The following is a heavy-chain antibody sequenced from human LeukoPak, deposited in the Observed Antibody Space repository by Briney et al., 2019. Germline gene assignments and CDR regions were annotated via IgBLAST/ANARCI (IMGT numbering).Heavy chain of an antibody. J-gene: IGHJ3*02. CDR1: GFTFSSYG. CDR2: ISISGSTI. D-gene: IGHD2-15*01. V-gene: IGHV3-48*04. CDR3: VRGGGSCCRFNAFDI. Sequence: GRSLRLSCAASGFTFSSYGMHWVRQAPGKGLEWVSYISISGSTIYNADSVMGRFTISRDDAKDSLFLQMNSLRAEDTAVYYCVRGGGSCCRFNAFDIWGQGTMVTVSS.